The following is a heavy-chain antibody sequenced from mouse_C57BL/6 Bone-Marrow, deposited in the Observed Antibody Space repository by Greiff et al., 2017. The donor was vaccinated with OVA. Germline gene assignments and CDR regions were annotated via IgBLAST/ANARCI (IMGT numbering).Heavy chain of an antibody. D-gene: IGHD1-1*01. Sequence: QVQLQQSGAELVMPGASVKLSCKASGYTFTSYWMHWVKQRPGQGLEWIGEIDPSDSYTNYNQKFKGKSTLTVDKSSSTAYMQLSSLPSEDSAVYYCARGGTSVVATRDFDVWGTGTTVTVSS. CDR1: GYTFTSYW. CDR2: IDPSDSYT. V-gene: IGHV1-69*01. J-gene: IGHJ1*03. CDR3: ARGGTSVVATRDFDV.